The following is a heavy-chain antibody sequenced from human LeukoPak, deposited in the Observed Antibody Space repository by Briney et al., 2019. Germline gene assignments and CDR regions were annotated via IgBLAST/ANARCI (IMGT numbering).Heavy chain of an antibody. CDR1: GGSFSGYY. V-gene: IGHV4-34*01. CDR2: INHSGST. Sequence: PSETLSLTCAVYGGSFSGYYWSWIRQPPGKGLEWIGEINHSGSTNYNPSLKSRVTISVDTSKSQFSLKLSSVTAADTAVYYCARGLYCSSTSCYWNYYYYYYGMDVWGQGTTVTVSS. CDR3: ARGLYCSSTSCYWNYYYYYYGMDV. D-gene: IGHD2-2*01. J-gene: IGHJ6*02.